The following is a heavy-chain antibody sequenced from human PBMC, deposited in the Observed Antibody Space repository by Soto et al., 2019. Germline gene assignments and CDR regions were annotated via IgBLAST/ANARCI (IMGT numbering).Heavy chain of an antibody. CDR2: IIPIFGTA. CDR3: ARGTIVVVPAAIYYYYYGMDV. Sequence: QVQLVQSGAEVKKPGSSVKVSCKASGGTFSSYAISWVRQAPGQGLEWMGGIIPIFGTANYAQKFQGRVTITADESTSTAYMELSSLRSEDTAVYYCARGTIVVVPAAIYYYYYGMDVWGQGTTVTVSS. D-gene: IGHD2-2*01. J-gene: IGHJ6*02. CDR1: GGTFSSYA. V-gene: IGHV1-69*01.